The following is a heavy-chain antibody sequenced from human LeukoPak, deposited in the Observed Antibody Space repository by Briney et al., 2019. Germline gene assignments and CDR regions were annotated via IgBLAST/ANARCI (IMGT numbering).Heavy chain of an antibody. D-gene: IGHD3-3*01. J-gene: IGHJ6*03. Sequence: SETLSLTCTVSGGSISSYYWSWIRQPPGKGLEWIGYIYYSGSTNYNPSLKSRVTISVDTSKNQFSLKLSSVTAADTAVYYCARDGGTYYDFWSGYYPRNYYYYMDVWGEGTTVTVSS. CDR2: IYYSGST. V-gene: IGHV4-59*01. CDR3: ARDGGTYYDFWSGYYPRNYYYYMDV. CDR1: GGSISSYY.